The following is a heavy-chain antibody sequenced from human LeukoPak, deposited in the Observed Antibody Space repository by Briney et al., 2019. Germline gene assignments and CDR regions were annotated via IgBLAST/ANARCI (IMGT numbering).Heavy chain of an antibody. Sequence: GGSLRLSCAASGFTFRSYSMNWVRQAPGKGLEWVSYISGSSSIIYYADSVKGRFTISRGNAKNSLYLQMNSLRAEDTAVYYCARAGGYYYDSSGYYYAEEYYFDYWGQGTLVTVSS. CDR1: GFTFRSYS. CDR3: ARAGGYYYDSSGYYYAEEYYFDY. J-gene: IGHJ4*02. V-gene: IGHV3-48*01. D-gene: IGHD3-22*01. CDR2: ISGSSSII.